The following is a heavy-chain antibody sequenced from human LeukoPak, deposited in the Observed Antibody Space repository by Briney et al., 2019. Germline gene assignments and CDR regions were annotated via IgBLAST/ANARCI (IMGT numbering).Heavy chain of an antibody. J-gene: IGHJ4*02. Sequence: SETLSLTCTVSGGSISSYYWSWIRQPAGKGLEWIGRIYTSGSTNYNPSLKSRVTISVDTSRNHFSLRLSSVTAADTAVYYCARDSCSSTTCYLNWGQGTLVTVSS. V-gene: IGHV4-4*07. CDR2: IYTSGST. CDR3: ARDSCSSTTCYLN. D-gene: IGHD2-2*01. CDR1: GGSISSYY.